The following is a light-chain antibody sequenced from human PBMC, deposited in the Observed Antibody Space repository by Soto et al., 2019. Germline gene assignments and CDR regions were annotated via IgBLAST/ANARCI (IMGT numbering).Light chain of an antibody. J-gene: IGLJ2*01. V-gene: IGLV2-14*01. CDR1: SGDVGSYKY. CDR3: SSYTITSTLVI. Sequence: QPVLTQPASVSGSPGQSISVSCTGSSGDVGSYKYVSWYQQHPGKAPKLIIYEVNKRPSGVSDRFSGSKSGNTASLTISGLQAEDEADYYCSSYTITSTLVIFGGGTQLTVL. CDR2: EVN.